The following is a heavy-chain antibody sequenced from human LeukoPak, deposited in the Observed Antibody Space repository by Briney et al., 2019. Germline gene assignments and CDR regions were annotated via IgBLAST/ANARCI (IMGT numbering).Heavy chain of an antibody. CDR2: IIPILGIA. J-gene: IGHJ6*02. CDR3: AAYYDFWSGYSGDYYYYGTDV. CDR1: GGTFSSYA. Sequence: GASVKVSCKASGGTFSSYAISWVRQAPGQGLEWMGRIIPILGIANYAQKFQGRVTITADKSTSTAYMELSSLRSEDTAVYYCAAYYDFWSGYSGDYYYYGTDVWGQGTTVTVSS. V-gene: IGHV1-69*04. D-gene: IGHD3-3*01.